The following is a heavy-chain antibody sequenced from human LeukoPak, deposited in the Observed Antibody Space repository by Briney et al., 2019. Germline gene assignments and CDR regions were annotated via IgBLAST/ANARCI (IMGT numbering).Heavy chain of an antibody. V-gene: IGHV3-30*18. Sequence: PGGSLRLSCAASGFTFSSYGMLWVRQAPGKGLEWVAVISYDGSNKYYADSVKGRFTISRDYSENTLYLQMNSLRAEDTAVYYCAKQSRATYYDFWSGYFGLWGQGTLVTVSS. CDR1: GFTFSSYG. CDR3: AKQSRATYYDFWSGYFGL. CDR2: ISYDGSNK. D-gene: IGHD3-3*01. J-gene: IGHJ4*02.